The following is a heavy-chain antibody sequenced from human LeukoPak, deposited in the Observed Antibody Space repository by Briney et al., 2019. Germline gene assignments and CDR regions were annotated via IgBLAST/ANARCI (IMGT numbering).Heavy chain of an antibody. Sequence: SETLSLTCTVSGGSISSYYWSWIRQPPGKGLEWIGYIYYSGSTNYNPSLKSRVTISVDTSKNQFSLKLSSVTAADTAVYYCARHPPTYDILTGSYYYYGMDVWGKGTTVTVSS. J-gene: IGHJ6*04. CDR3: ARHPPTYDILTGSYYYYGMDV. D-gene: IGHD3-9*01. CDR1: GGSISSYY. CDR2: IYYSGST. V-gene: IGHV4-59*01.